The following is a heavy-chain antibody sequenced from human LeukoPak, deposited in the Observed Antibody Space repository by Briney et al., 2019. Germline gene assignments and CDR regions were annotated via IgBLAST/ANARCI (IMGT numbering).Heavy chain of an antibody. J-gene: IGHJ4*02. D-gene: IGHD1/OR15-1a*01. Sequence: SETLSLTCTVSGGSISSYYWSWIRQPAGKGLEWIGRIYTSGSTNYNPSLKSRVTMSVDTSKNQFSLKLSSVTAADTAVYYCARVPLRDGHLPNNFDYWGQGTLVTVSS. CDR3: ARVPLRDGHLPNNFDY. V-gene: IGHV4-4*07. CDR1: GGSISSYY. CDR2: IYTSGST.